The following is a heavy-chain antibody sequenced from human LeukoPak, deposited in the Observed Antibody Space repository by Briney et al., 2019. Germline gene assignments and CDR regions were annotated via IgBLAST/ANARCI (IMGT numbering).Heavy chain of an antibody. D-gene: IGHD3-10*01. J-gene: IGHJ4*02. Sequence: TGGSLRLSCAASGFTFSSYAMSWVRQAPGKGLEWVSAISGSGGSTYYADSVKGRFTISRDNSKNALYLQMNSLRAEDTAVYYCAKVGRKYSYGSGSLLGNDYWGQGTLVTVSS. CDR2: ISGSGGST. CDR1: GFTFSSYA. V-gene: IGHV3-23*01. CDR3: AKVGRKYSYGSGSLLGNDY.